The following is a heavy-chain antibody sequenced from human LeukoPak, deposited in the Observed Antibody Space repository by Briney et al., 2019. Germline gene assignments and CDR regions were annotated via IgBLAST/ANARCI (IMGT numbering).Heavy chain of an antibody. CDR1: GGSISSYY. V-gene: IGHV4-4*07. D-gene: IGHD3-10*01. CDR3: ARAYDYYGSGSYYNNYFDY. Sequence: PSETLSLTCTVSGGSISSYYWSWIRQPAGKGLEWIGRVYTSGSTNYNPSLKSRVTISVDTSKNQFSLKLSSVTAADTAVYYCARAYDYYGSGSYYNNYFDYWGQGTLVTVSS. CDR2: VYTSGST. J-gene: IGHJ4*02.